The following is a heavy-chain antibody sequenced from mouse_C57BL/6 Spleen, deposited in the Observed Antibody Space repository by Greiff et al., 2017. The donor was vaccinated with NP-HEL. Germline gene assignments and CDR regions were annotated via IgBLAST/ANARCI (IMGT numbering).Heavy chain of an antibody. J-gene: IGHJ2*01. CDR3: ARSSTTVVFDY. V-gene: IGHV14-2*01. CDR1: GFNIKDYY. D-gene: IGHD1-1*01. CDR2: IDPEDGET. Sequence: VQLQQSGAELVKPGASVKLSCTASGFNIKDYYMHWVKQRPEQGLEWIGRIDPEDGETKYAAKFQGKATITADTSSNTAYLQLSSLTSEDTAVYYCARSSTTVVFDYWGQGTTLTVSS.